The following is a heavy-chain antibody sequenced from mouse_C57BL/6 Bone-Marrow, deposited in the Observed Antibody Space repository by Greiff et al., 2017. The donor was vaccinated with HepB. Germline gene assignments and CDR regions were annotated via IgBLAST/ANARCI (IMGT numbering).Heavy chain of an antibody. V-gene: IGHV1-78*01. D-gene: IGHD1-1*01. CDR3: AREELYYGSSPYFDY. J-gene: IGHJ2*01. CDR2: IYPRDGST. CDR1: GYTFTDHT. Sequence: QVQLQQSDAELVKPGASVKISCKVSGYTFTDHTIHWMKQRPEQGLEWIGYIYPRDGSTKYNEKFKGKATLTADKSSSTAYMQLNSLTSEDSAVYFCAREELYYGSSPYFDYWGQGTTLTVSS.